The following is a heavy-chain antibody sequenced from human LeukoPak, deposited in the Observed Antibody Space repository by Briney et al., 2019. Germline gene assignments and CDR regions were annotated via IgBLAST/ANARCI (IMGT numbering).Heavy chain of an antibody. J-gene: IGHJ6*03. CDR3: ARLDLHLYYYYYMDV. CDR1: GGSISSNSYY. V-gene: IGHV4-39*01. CDR2: IYYSGST. Sequence: SETLSLTCTVSGGSISSNSYYWGWIRQPPGKGLEWIGSIYYSGSTYYNPSLKSRVTISVDTSKNQFSLKLSSVTAADTAVYYCARLDLHLYYYYYMDVWGKGTTVTVSS. D-gene: IGHD3/OR15-3a*01.